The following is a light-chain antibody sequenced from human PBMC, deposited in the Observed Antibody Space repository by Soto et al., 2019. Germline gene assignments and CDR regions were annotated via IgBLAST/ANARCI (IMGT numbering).Light chain of an antibody. CDR2: DAS. CDR3: QQRSNWSLFT. J-gene: IGKJ3*01. CDR1: QSVSSY. V-gene: IGKV3-11*01. Sequence: EIVLTQSPATLSLSPGERATLSCRASQSVSSYLAWYQQKPGQAPRLLIYDASNRATGIPARFSRSGSGTDFTLTIRSLEPEDGAVYYCQQRSNWSLFTFGPGTKVDIK.